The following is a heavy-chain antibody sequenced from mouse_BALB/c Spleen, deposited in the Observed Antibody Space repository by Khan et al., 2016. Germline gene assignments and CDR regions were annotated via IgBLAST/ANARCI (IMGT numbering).Heavy chain of an antibody. D-gene: IGHD2-14*01. CDR2: INHNGGST. CDR3: SSVRHTFAY. J-gene: IGHJ4*01. Sequence: VQLKESGGALVQPGGSLKLSCAASGFTFSTYAMSWVRQTPDKRLELVATINHNGGSTYYPDSVKGRFTIYRDNAKNTLYLQMNILQSQKPTFYYCSSVRHTFAYWCLVTSFTVSS. CDR1: GFTFSTYA. V-gene: IGHV5-6-3*01.